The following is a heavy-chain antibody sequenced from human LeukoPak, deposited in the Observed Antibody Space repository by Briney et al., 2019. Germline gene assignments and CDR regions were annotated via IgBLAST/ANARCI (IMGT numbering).Heavy chain of an antibody. CDR3: AREVVVTAIRDYYFDY. Sequence: ASVNVSCKASGYTFTSYYMHWVRQAPGQGLEWMGIINPSGGSTSYAQKFQGRVTMTRDTSTSTVYMELSSLRSEDTAVYYCAREVVVTAIRDYYFDYWGQGTLVTVSS. CDR1: GYTFTSYY. D-gene: IGHD2-21*02. J-gene: IGHJ4*02. V-gene: IGHV1-46*01. CDR2: INPSGGST.